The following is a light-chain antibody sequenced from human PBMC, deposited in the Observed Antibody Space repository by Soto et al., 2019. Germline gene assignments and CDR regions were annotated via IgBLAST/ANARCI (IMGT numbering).Light chain of an antibody. CDR1: SSDVGVYNY. CDR2: DVT. V-gene: IGLV2-11*01. J-gene: IGLJ2*01. Sequence: QSVLTQPRSVSGSPGQSVTISCTGTSSDVGVYNYVSWYQQHPGKAPKLIIYDVTKRPSGVPDRFSGSKSANTASLIISGLQAADEAEYYGCCCSYADSSSFRVLFGGGTQLTVL. CDR3: CSYADSSSFRVL.